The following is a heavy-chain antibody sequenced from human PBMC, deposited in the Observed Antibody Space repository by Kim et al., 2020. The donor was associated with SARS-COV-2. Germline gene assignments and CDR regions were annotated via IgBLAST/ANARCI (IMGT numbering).Heavy chain of an antibody. CDR3: ARGVQLWSQYYYYYYGMDV. J-gene: IGHJ6*02. CDR2: TYYRSKWYN. V-gene: IGHV6-1*01. CDR1: GDSVSINSAA. D-gene: IGHD5-18*01. Sequence: SQTLSLTCAISGDSVSINSAAWNWIRQSPSRGLEWLGRTYYRSKWYNDYAVSVKSRITINPDTSKNQFSLQLNSVTPEDTAVYYCARGVQLWSQYYYYYYGMDVWGQGTTVTVSS.